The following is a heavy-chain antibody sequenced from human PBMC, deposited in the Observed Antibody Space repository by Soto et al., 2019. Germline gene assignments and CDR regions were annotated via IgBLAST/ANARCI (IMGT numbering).Heavy chain of an antibody. Sequence: SETLSLTCAVSGGSISTSNWWSWVRQPPGKGLEWIGEVYHSGSTNYNPSFKSRVTISVDTSKDQFSLKLSSVTAADTAVYYCARHLDANWFDPWGQGTLVTVSS. CDR3: ARHLDANWFDP. CDR1: GGSISTSNW. J-gene: IGHJ5*02. V-gene: IGHV4-4*02. CDR2: VYHSGST. D-gene: IGHD1-1*01.